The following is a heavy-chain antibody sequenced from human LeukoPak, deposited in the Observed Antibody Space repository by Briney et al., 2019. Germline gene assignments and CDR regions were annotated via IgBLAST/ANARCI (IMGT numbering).Heavy chain of an antibody. D-gene: IGHD2-2*01. J-gene: IGHJ4*02. CDR3: AKARCSSSDCYFPDY. V-gene: IGHV3-48*01. CDR1: GFTFSSYS. CDR2: ISSSSSTI. Sequence: GGSLRLSCAASGFTFSSYSMNWVRQAPGKGLEWVSYISSSSSTIYYADSVKGRFTISRDNAKNSLYLQMNSLRAEDTAVYYCAKARCSSSDCYFPDYWGQGTLVPVSS.